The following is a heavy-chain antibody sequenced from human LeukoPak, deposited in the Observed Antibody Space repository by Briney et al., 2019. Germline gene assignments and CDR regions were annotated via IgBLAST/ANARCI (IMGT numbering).Heavy chain of an antibody. D-gene: IGHD4-17*01. CDR1: GFTFSSYE. J-gene: IGHJ4*02. CDR2: ISSSGSTI. Sequence: PGGSLRLSCAASGFTFSSYEMNWVRQAPGKGLEWVSYISSSGSTIYYADSVKGRFTISRDNAENSLYLQMNSLRAKDTAVYYCARFETVTPELDDYWGQGTLVTVSS. CDR3: ARFETVTPELDDY. V-gene: IGHV3-48*03.